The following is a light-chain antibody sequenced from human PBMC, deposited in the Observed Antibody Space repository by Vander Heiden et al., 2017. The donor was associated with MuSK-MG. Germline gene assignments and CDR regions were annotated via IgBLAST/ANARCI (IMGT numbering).Light chain of an antibody. CDR3: QQRSNCYIT. J-gene: IGKJ4*01. V-gene: IGKV3-11*01. Sequence: EMVLTQSPATLSLSPGERATLSGRASQSVSSNIAWFQQKPGKAPRLLIHHASNRATGIPARFSSSGSGADVTLTTSSLEPEDFAVYYCQQRSNCYITFGGGTKVEIK. CDR1: QSVSSN. CDR2: HAS.